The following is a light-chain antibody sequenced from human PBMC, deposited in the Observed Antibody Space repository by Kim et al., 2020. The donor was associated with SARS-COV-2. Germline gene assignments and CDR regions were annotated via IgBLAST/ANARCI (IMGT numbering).Light chain of an antibody. CDR3: QQSHSTPRT. V-gene: IGKV1-39*01. Sequence: ASVGDTVTITCRTSQSISSYLNWYQQKPGKAPKFLIYAASNLQSGVPSRFSGSGSGTDFTLTITSLQPEDFATYYCQQSHSTPRTFGQGTKVDIK. CDR2: AAS. J-gene: IGKJ1*01. CDR1: QSISSY.